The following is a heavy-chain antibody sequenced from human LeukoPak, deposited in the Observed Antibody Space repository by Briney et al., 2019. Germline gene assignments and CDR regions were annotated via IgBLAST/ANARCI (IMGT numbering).Heavy chain of an antibody. D-gene: IGHD5-24*01. CDR3: AREGLRMAASNLDAFDI. J-gene: IGHJ3*02. CDR2: IYSGGST. Sequence: GGSLRLSCAASGFTVSSNYMSWVRQAPGKGLEWVSVIYSGGSTYYADSVKGRFSISRDNSKNTLYLQMNSLRAEDTAVYYCAREGLRMAASNLDAFDIWGQGTMVTVSS. CDR1: GFTVSSNY. V-gene: IGHV3-66*01.